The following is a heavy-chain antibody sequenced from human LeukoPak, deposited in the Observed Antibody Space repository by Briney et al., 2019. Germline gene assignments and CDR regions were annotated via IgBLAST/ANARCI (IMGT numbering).Heavy chain of an antibody. Sequence: ASVKVSCKASGYTFTSYDINWVRQATGQGLEWMGWMNPNSGNTGYAQKLQGRLTMTTDTSTSTAYMELRSLRSDDTAVYYCARAQSLAGSWGAFDIWGQGTMVTVSS. CDR1: GYTFTSYD. J-gene: IGHJ3*02. CDR3: ARAQSLAGSWGAFDI. CDR2: MNPNSGNT. V-gene: IGHV1-8*02. D-gene: IGHD6-19*01.